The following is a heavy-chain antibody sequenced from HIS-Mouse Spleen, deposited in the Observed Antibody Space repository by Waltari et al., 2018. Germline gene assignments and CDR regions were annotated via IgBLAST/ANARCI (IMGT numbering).Heavy chain of an antibody. CDR1: GGSISSSSYY. CDR3: AREIPYSSSWYDWYFDL. Sequence: QLQLQESAPGLVKPSETLSLTCTVSGGSISSSSYYWGWIRQPPGKGLEWIGSIYYSGSTYYNPSLKSRVTISVDTSKNQFSLKLSSVTAADTAVYYCAREIPYSSSWYDWYFDLWSRGTLVTVSS. CDR2: IYYSGST. J-gene: IGHJ2*01. D-gene: IGHD6-13*01. V-gene: IGHV4-39*07.